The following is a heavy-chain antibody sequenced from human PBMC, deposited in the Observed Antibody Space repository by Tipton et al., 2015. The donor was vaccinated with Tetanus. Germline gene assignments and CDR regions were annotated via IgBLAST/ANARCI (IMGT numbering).Heavy chain of an antibody. CDR3: ARDLAQRDPSSGYHPLPYYFDF. D-gene: IGHD3-22*01. V-gene: IGHV1-69*01. Sequence: QSGPEVKKPGSSVKVSCKASGGTFSSYYINWVRQGPGQRLEWMGGILPIFGTANYAPNFQGRVTITADESTNTVYMKLSSLRSEDTAVYFCARDLAQRDPSSGYHPLPYYFDFWGQGTLVTVSS. CDR1: GGTFSSYY. CDR2: ILPIFGTA. J-gene: IGHJ4*02.